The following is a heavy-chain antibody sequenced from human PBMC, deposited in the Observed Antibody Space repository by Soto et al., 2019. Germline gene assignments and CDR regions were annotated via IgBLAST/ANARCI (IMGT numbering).Heavy chain of an antibody. D-gene: IGHD6-13*01. J-gene: IGHJ5*02. Sequence: QLQLQESGPGLVKPSETLSLTCTVSGGSISSSSYYWGWIRQPPGKGLEWIGSIYYSGSTYYNPSLRMRVTISVYTSKNQFSLKLSSVTAADTAVYYCARHQSHSSSYVDPWGQGTLVTVSS. CDR3: ARHQSHSSSYVDP. CDR1: GGSISSSSYY. CDR2: IYYSGST. V-gene: IGHV4-39*01.